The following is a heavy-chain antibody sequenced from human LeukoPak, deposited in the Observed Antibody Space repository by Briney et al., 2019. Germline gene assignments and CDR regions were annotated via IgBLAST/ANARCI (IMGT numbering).Heavy chain of an antibody. D-gene: IGHD1-7*01. Sequence: SETLSLTCTVSGGSISSSSYYWGWIRQPPGKGLEWIGSINYSGSTYYNPSLKSRVTISVDTSKNQFSLKLSSVTAADTAVYYCARLAGTFYYYYYMDVWGKGTTVTVSS. J-gene: IGHJ6*03. CDR2: INYSGST. V-gene: IGHV4-39*01. CDR1: GGSISSSSYY. CDR3: ARLAGTFYYYYYMDV.